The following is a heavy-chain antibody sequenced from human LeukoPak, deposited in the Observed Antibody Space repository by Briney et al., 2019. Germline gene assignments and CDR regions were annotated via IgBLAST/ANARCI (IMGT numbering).Heavy chain of an antibody. V-gene: IGHV4-61*02. D-gene: IGHD3-9*01. CDR3: ARDVIRDYDILTGYPDDAFDI. CDR2: IYTSGST. J-gene: IGHJ3*02. Sequence: SQTLSLTCTVSVGSISSGSYYWSWIRQPPGKGLEWFGRIYTSGSTNYNPSLKSRVTISVDTSKNQFPLKLSSVTAADTAVYYCARDVIRDYDILTGYPDDAFDIWGQGTMVTVSS. CDR1: VGSISSGSYY.